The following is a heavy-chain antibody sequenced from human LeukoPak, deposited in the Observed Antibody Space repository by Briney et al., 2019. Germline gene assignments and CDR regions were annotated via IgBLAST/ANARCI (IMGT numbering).Heavy chain of an antibody. J-gene: IGHJ4*02. Sequence: SETLSLTCAVYGGSFSGYYWSWIRQPPGKGLEWIGEINHSGSTNYNPSLKSRVTISVDTSKNQFSLKLSSVTAADTAVYYCATLSPGDYVWGSYRYDDYWGQGTLVTVSS. V-gene: IGHV4-34*01. CDR2: INHSGST. CDR1: GGSFSGYY. CDR3: ATLSPGDYVWGSYRYDDY. D-gene: IGHD3-16*02.